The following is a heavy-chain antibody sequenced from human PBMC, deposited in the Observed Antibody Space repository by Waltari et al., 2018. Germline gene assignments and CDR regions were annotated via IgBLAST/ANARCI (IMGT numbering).Heavy chain of an antibody. V-gene: IGHV1-46*01. J-gene: IGHJ3*02. CDR2: INPSGGST. D-gene: IGHD3-22*01. CDR1: GYTFTSYY. Sequence: QVQLVQSGAEEKKPGASVKVSCKASGYTFTSYYMHWMRPAPGKGLEWLGIINPSGGSTSYAQKFQGRVNMTRDTSTSTVYMELSSLRSEDTAVYYCARDGDSSGYYSVDAFDIWGQGTMVTVSS. CDR3: ARDGDSSGYYSVDAFDI.